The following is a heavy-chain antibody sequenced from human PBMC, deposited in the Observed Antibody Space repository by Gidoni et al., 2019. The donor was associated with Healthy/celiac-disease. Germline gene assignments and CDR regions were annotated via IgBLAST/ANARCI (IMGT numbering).Heavy chain of an antibody. D-gene: IGHD2-21*01. CDR1: GFTFSRSA. CDR2: ISSNGGST. V-gene: IGHV3-64D*06. Sequence: EVQLVESGGGLVQPGGSLRLSCSASGFTFSRSALHWVRQAPGKGLEYVSAISSNGGSTYYADSVKGRFTISRANSKNTLYLQMSSLRAEDTAVYYCVKAHCGGDCPDYYYYGMDVWGQGTTVTVSS. J-gene: IGHJ6*02. CDR3: VKAHCGGDCPDYYYYGMDV.